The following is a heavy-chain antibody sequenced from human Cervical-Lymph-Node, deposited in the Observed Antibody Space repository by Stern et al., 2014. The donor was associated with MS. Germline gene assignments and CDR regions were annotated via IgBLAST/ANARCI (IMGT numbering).Heavy chain of an antibody. CDR1: GFTFDDYA. D-gene: IGHD2-8*02. J-gene: IGHJ6*02. CDR3: AKDSWRLRTVLVPTYGMDV. CDR2: ISWNSGTI. V-gene: IGHV3-9*01. Sequence: EVQLLESGGGLVQPGRSLRLSCAASGFTFDDYAMHWVRQPPGKGLEWVSGISWNSGTIDYADSVKGRFTISRDNAKNSLFLQMNSLRGEDTALYFCAKDSWRLRTVLVPTYGMDVWGQGTTVTVSS.